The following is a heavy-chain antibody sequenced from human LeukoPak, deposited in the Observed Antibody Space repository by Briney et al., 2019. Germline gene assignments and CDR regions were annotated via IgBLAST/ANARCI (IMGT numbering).Heavy chain of an antibody. V-gene: IGHV3-7*01. CDR3: ARDGEPFDF. CDR1: KFTFRSYW. CDR2: IKQDGSEK. J-gene: IGHJ4*02. Sequence: GGSLRLSCAASKFTFRSYWMSWVRQAPGKGLEWVANIKQDGSEKYYVDSVKGRFTISRDNAKNSLYLQMNSLRAEDTAIYYCARDGEPFDFWGQGTLVTVSS.